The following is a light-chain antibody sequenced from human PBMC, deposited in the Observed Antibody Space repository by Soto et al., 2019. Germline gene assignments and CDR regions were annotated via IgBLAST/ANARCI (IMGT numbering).Light chain of an antibody. J-gene: IGKJ1*01. CDR2: GAS. V-gene: IGKV3-20*01. CDR1: QSVSSSQ. CDR3: QHYAGSPPWT. Sequence: EIVLTQSPGTLSLSPGEGATLSCRASQSVSSSQLAWYQQKPGQAPRLLIFGASSRAAGIPDRFSGSGSGTDFTLTISRLEPEDFAVYYGQHYAGSPPWTFGQGTKVEMK.